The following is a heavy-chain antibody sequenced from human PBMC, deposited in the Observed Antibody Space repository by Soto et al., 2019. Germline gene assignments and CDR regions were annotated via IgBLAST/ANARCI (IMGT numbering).Heavy chain of an antibody. CDR1: GFSLSNARMG. Sequence: QVTLKESGPVLVKPTETLTLTCTVSGFSLSNARMGVSWIRQPPGKGLEWLAHIFWNDETSYSPSLRSRLTISKDTSKSQVVLTMTNMKPVDTATYYCARPAHSSSWLSFSYWGQGTLVTVSS. CDR3: ARPAHSSSWLSFSY. V-gene: IGHV2-26*01. J-gene: IGHJ4*02. CDR2: IFWNDET. D-gene: IGHD6-13*01.